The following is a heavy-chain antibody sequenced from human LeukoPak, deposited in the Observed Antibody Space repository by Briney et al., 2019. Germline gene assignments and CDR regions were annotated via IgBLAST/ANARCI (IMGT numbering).Heavy chain of an antibody. CDR3: ARDLRSIAVAAHGRGYYYMDV. Sequence: GGSLRLSCAASGFTFDDYGMSWVRQAPGKGLEWVSGILWSGGSTGYADSVKGRFTISRDNAKNSLYLQMNSLRAEDTALYYCARDLRSIAVAAHGRGYYYMDVWGKGTTVTVSS. V-gene: IGHV3-20*04. D-gene: IGHD6-19*01. CDR1: GFTFDDYG. CDR2: ILWSGGST. J-gene: IGHJ6*03.